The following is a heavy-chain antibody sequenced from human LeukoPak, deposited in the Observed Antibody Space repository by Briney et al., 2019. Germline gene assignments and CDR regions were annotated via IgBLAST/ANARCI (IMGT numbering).Heavy chain of an antibody. CDR2: ISAYNGNT. CDR1: GYTFTSYG. Sequence: ASVKVSCKASGYTFTSYGISWVRQAPGQGLEWMGWISAYNGNTNYAQKLQGRVTMTTDTSTSTAYMELRSLRSDDTAVYYCARDSPPYYDFWSGYWSAEYFQHWGQGTLVTASS. J-gene: IGHJ1*01. D-gene: IGHD3-3*01. CDR3: ARDSPPYYDFWSGYWSAEYFQH. V-gene: IGHV1-18*01.